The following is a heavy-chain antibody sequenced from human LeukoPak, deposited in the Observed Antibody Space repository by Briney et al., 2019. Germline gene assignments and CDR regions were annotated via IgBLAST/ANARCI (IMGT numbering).Heavy chain of an antibody. Sequence: PGGSLRLSCAASGFTFSSYTMNWVRQAPGKGLEWVSCLSSSSSYIYYADSVKGRFTISRDNAKNSLYLQMNSLRAEDTAVYYCARLYSSSWYNAFDIWGQGTMVTVSS. J-gene: IGHJ3*02. CDR1: GFTFSSYT. V-gene: IGHV3-21*01. D-gene: IGHD6-13*01. CDR2: LSSSSSYI. CDR3: ARLYSSSWYNAFDI.